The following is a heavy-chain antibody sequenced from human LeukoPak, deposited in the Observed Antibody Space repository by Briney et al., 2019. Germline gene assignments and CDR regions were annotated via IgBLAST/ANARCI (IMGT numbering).Heavy chain of an antibody. D-gene: IGHD2-2*01. Sequence: PGASVKVSCKASGYTFTSYGISWVRQAPGQGLEWMGWISAYNGNTNYAQKLQGRVTMTTDTSTSTAYMELRSLRSDDTAVYYCARGGLAQEVGVPAQVIDYWGQGTLVTVSS. J-gene: IGHJ4*02. CDR1: GYTFTSYG. CDR3: ARGGLAQEVGVPAQVIDY. V-gene: IGHV1-18*01. CDR2: ISAYNGNT.